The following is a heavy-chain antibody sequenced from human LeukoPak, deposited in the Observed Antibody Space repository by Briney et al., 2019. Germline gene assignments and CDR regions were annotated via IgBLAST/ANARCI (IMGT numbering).Heavy chain of an antibody. J-gene: IGHJ6*02. V-gene: IGHV4-34*01. CDR2: INHSGST. Sequence: PSETLSLTYAVYGGYFSGYYWSWIRQPPGKGLEWIGEINHSGSTNYNPSLKSRVTISVDTSKNQFSLKLSSVTAADTAVYYCARGTLVRGVIIVSYDYYYGMDVWGQGTTVTVSS. CDR1: GGYFSGYY. D-gene: IGHD3-10*01. CDR3: ARGTLVRGVIIVSYDYYYGMDV.